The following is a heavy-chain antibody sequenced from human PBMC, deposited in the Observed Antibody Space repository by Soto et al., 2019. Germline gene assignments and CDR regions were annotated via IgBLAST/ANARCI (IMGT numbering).Heavy chain of an antibody. CDR2: INPSGGST. CDR1: GYTFTSYY. J-gene: IGHJ6*02. D-gene: IGHD2-2*01. Sequence: GASVKVSCKASGYTFTSYYMHWVRQAPGQGLEWMGIINPSGGSTSYAQKFQGRVTMTRDTSTSTVYMELSSLRSEDTAVYYCATLTEVARKKRYCSSTSCYYYYYYDMDVWGQGTTVTVSS. CDR3: ATLTEVARKKRYCSSTSCYYYYYYDMDV. V-gene: IGHV1-46*01.